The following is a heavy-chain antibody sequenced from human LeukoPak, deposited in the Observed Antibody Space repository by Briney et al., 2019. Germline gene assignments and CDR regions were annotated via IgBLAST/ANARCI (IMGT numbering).Heavy chain of an antibody. V-gene: IGHV3-48*03. Sequence: GGSLRLSCAASGFNFSNYEMNWIRQAPGRGLEWISAMSRGGITIYYADSVKGRFTISRDDARSAVFLQMTSLRPDDTAIYYCARERAGDPGGDDVFGAAPYDYWGQGTLVTVSS. D-gene: IGHD3-16*01. J-gene: IGHJ4*02. CDR2: MSRGGITI. CDR3: ARERAGDPGGDDVFGAAPYDY. CDR1: GFNFSNYE.